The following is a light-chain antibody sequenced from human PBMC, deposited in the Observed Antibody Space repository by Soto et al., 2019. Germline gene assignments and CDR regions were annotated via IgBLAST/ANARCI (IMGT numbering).Light chain of an antibody. J-gene: IGLJ2*01. CDR2: EDN. V-gene: IGLV6-57*01. CDR3: QSYDSSNQV. CDR1: SGSIASNY. Sequence: NFMLTQPHSVSESPGKTVTISCTRSSGSIASNYVQWYQQRPGSSPTTVIYEDNRRPSGVPDRFSGSIDSSSNSASLTISGLKTEDEADYCCQSYDSSNQVFGGGTKLTVL.